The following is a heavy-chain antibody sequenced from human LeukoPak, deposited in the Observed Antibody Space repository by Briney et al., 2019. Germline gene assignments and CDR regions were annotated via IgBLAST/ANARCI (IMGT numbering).Heavy chain of an antibody. CDR1: GFTFTSYA. D-gene: IGHD4-11*01. Sequence: GGSLRLSCXASGFTFTSYAMTWVRLAPGKGLEWVSSITDSGGTTYYADSVKGRFTISRDNYKNTLYLQMNSLRVEDTAVYYCARDPSDNYVGAFDFQRWGQGTLVTVSS. J-gene: IGHJ1*01. CDR2: ITDSGGTT. V-gene: IGHV3-23*01. CDR3: ARDPSDNYVGAFDFQR.